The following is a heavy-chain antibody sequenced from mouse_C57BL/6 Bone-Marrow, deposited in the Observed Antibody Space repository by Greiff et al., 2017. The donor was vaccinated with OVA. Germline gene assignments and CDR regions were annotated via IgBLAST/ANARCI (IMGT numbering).Heavy chain of an antibody. CDR3: ASPHYYGSSYVAMDY. J-gene: IGHJ4*01. CDR2: IYPRSGNT. V-gene: IGHV1-81*01. Sequence: VQLQQSGAELARPGASVKLSCKASGYTFTSYGISWVKQRTGQGLEWIGEIYPRSGNTYYNEKFKGKATLTADKSSSTAYMELRSLTSEDSAVYFCASPHYYGSSYVAMDYWGQGTSVTVSS. D-gene: IGHD1-1*01. CDR1: GYTFTSYG.